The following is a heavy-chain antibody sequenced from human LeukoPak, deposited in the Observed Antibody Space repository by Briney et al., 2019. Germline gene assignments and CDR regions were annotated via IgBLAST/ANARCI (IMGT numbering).Heavy chain of an antibody. CDR1: GGSFSGYY. CDR2: INHSEST. Sequence: SETLSLTCAVYGGSFSGYYWSWIRQPPGKGLEWIGEINHSESTSYNPSLKSRVTISVDTSKNQFSLKLSSVTAADTAVYYCARGQLALNYWGQGTLVTVSS. J-gene: IGHJ4*02. CDR3: ARGQLALNY. D-gene: IGHD6-13*01. V-gene: IGHV4-34*01.